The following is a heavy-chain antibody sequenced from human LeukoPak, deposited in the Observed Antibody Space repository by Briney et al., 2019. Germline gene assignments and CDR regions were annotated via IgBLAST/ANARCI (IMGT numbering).Heavy chain of an antibody. Sequence: SETLSLTCSVSGGSISSDRHNWDWIRQPPGKGLEWIGNIYYSGTTSHNPSLKSRITISVDTSKNQFSLRLTSMTAADTAVYYCARRGDILTDYAFDYWGQGTLVTVSS. CDR2: IYYSGTT. CDR1: GGSISSDRHN. V-gene: IGHV4-39*01. J-gene: IGHJ4*02. D-gene: IGHD3-9*01. CDR3: ARRGDILTDYAFDY.